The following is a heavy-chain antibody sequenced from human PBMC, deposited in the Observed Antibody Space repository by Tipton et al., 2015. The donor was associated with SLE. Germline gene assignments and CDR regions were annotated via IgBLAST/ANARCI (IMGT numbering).Heavy chain of an antibody. CDR3: ARDGELGSSFYYYMDV. J-gene: IGHJ6*03. D-gene: IGHD3-10*01. Sequence: SLRLSCVVSGFTFRSYWMTWVRQAPGKGLEWVANIQKDGSVKNYVDSVKGRFTISRDNAKNSLYLQMNSLRAEDTAVYYCARDGELGSSFYYYMDVWGKGTTVTVSS. CDR2: IQKDGSVK. CDR1: GFTFRSYW. V-gene: IGHV3-7*01.